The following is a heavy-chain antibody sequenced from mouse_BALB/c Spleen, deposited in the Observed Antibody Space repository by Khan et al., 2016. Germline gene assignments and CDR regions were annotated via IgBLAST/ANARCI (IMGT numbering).Heavy chain of an antibody. CDR1: GYSITSDYA. V-gene: IGHV3-2*02. Sequence: EVQLQESGPGLVKPSQSLSLTCTVTGYSITSDYAWNWIRQFPGNKLEWMGYISYSGSTSYNPSLNSRISITRDTSKNQFFLQLNSVTTEDTATYYCARYYDYDYFDYWGQGTTLTVSS. J-gene: IGHJ2*01. CDR3: ARYYDYDYFDY. CDR2: ISYSGST. D-gene: IGHD2-4*01.